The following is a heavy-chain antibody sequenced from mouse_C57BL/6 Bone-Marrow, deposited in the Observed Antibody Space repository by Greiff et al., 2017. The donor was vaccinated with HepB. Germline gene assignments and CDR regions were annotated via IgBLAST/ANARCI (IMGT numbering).Heavy chain of an antibody. D-gene: IGHD2-3*01. J-gene: IGHJ3*01. V-gene: IGHV5-17*01. CDR2: ICCGSSTI. CDR3: ARMGYGGYCCFAY. Sequence: EVKLMESGGGLVKPGGFLKLSCSASGFTFSDYGMHWVRQAPEKGLEWVSYICCGSSTIYYADTVKGRFTISRDNAKNTLFLQMTSLRSGDTAMYYYARMGYGGYCCFAYWGQGTLVTVSA. CDR1: GFTFSDYG.